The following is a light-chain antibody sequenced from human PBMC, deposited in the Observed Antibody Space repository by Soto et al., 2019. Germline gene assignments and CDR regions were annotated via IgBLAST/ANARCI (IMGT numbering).Light chain of an antibody. CDR1: TGAVTNGHY. CDR3: LFFYGGIGV. CDR2: DTS. V-gene: IGLV7-46*01. J-gene: IGLJ2*01. Sequence: QTVVTQEPSVTVSPGGTVTLTCGSSTGAVTNGHYPYWIQAKPGQAPRTLIYDTSSKDSWTPARFSGSLLGGKAALTLSGAQPDDEAEYYCLFFYGGIGVFGGGTKLTVL.